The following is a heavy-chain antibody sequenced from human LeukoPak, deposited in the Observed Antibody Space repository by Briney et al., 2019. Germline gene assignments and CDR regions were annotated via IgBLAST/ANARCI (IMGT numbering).Heavy chain of an antibody. D-gene: IGHD3-3*01. J-gene: IGHJ5*02. Sequence: ASVKVSCKASGYTFTSYAMHWVRQAPGQRLEWMGWINAGNGNTKYSQKFQGRVTITRDTSASTAYMELSSLRSEDTAVYYCARGAGITIFGVVIIGDNWFDPWGQGTLVTVSS. V-gene: IGHV1-3*01. CDR2: INAGNGNT. CDR1: GYTFTSYA. CDR3: ARGAGITIFGVVIIGDNWFDP.